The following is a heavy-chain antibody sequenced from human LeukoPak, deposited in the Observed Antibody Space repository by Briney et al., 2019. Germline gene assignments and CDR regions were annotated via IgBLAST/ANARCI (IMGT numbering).Heavy chain of an antibody. V-gene: IGHV4-39*01. CDR3: ARLPGYGGNIDY. CDR2: IYYNGSP. D-gene: IGHD4-23*01. CDR1: GGSISRGAYY. J-gene: IGHJ4*02. Sequence: SETLSLTCTVSGGSISRGAYYWGWIRQPPGKGLEWIASIYYNGSPYYSPSLKSRVTIPADTSKNQFSLKLNSVTAADTAVYYCARLPGYGGNIDYWGQGTLVTVSS.